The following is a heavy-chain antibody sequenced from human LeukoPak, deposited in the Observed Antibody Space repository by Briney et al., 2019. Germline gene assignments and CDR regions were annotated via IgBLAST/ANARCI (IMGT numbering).Heavy chain of an antibody. V-gene: IGHV3-30-3*01. D-gene: IGHD1-7*01. CDR1: GFTFSDYA. Sequence: GRSLRLSCEASGFTFSDYAMHGVRQAPGKGREWVAVISKDGSDKYYPGSVRGRFTISRDNSKNTIYLQMDSLRAEDTAIYYCARDYWWNYDYWGQGTLVTVSS. CDR3: ARDYWWNYDY. J-gene: IGHJ4*02. CDR2: ISKDGSDK.